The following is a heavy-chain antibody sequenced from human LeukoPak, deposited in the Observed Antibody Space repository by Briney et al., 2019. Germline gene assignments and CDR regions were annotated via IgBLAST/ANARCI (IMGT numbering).Heavy chain of an antibody. J-gene: IGHJ4*02. D-gene: IGHD5-18*01. CDR1: GFTFSTYA. CDR2: ISDSGDTT. V-gene: IGHV3-23*01. CDR3: AKDFRGYSYGAYYFDY. Sequence: GGSLRLSCAASGFTFSTYAMNWVRQAPGKGLEWVSLISDSGDTTYYADSVKGRFTISRDNSKNTLYLQMNSLRAEDTAVYYCAKDFRGYSYGAYYFDYWGQGTLVTVSS.